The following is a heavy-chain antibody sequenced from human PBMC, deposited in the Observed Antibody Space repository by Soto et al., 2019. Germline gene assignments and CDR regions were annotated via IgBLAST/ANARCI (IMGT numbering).Heavy chain of an antibody. CDR2: ISAYNGNT. V-gene: IGHV1-18*04. CDR1: GYTFTSDG. Sequence: ASVKVSCNASGYTFTSDGISWVRQAPGQGLECMGWISAYNGNTNYAQKLKGRVTMTTDTSTSTAYMELRSLRSDDTAVYYCATHIGGGLYYYGMDVWGQGTTVTVSS. J-gene: IGHJ6*01. CDR3: ATHIGGGLYYYGMDV. D-gene: IGHD3-16*01.